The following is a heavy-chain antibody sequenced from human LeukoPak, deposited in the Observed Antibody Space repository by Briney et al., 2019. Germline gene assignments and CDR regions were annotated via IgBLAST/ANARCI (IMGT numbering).Heavy chain of an antibody. CDR3: ARSAYPGNSVIED. J-gene: IGHJ4*02. CDR1: GITFSSYW. Sequence: GGSLRLSCAGSGITFSSYWMHWVRQAPGKGLVWVSRINSDGRSTNYADSVKGRFTISRDNAKNTLYLQMDSLRAEDTAVYYCARSAYPGNSVIEDWGRGTLVTVSS. CDR2: INSDGRST. D-gene: IGHD4-23*01. V-gene: IGHV3-74*01.